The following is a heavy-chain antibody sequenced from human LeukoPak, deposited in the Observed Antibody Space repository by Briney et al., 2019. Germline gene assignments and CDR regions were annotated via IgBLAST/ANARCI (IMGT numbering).Heavy chain of an antibody. V-gene: IGHV3-7*03. Sequence: GESLRLSCAASGFTMRNHWMSWVRQAPGKGLEWVADIKQDGSEIHYVDSVKGRFTISRDNAKNSLYLQMNSLRVEDTAVYSCARGESGIMENSFDIWGQGTLVTVSS. J-gene: IGHJ3*02. CDR2: IKQDGSEI. CDR1: GFTMRNHW. CDR3: ARGESGIMENSFDI. D-gene: IGHD3-16*01.